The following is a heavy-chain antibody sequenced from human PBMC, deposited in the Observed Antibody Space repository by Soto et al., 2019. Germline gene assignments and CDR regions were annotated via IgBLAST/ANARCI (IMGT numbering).Heavy chain of an antibody. J-gene: IGHJ4*02. CDR2: ISGSGGST. CDR3: ARRGSGSYYDY. V-gene: IGHV3-23*01. Sequence: PGGSRRLSCGASGFAFSSYAMRWVLQAPGKGLEWVSAISGSGGSTYYADSVKGRSTISRDNSKNPLYLQMNSLRAEDTGVYYCARRGSGSYYDYWGQGTLVTVSS. CDR1: GFAFSSYA. D-gene: IGHD1-26*01.